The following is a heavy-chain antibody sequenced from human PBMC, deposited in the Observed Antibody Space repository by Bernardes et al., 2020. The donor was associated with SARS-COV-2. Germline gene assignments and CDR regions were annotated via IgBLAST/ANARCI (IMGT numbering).Heavy chain of an antibody. CDR1: GFTFSSFW. Sequence: GSLRLSCAASGFTFSSFWMNWVRRTPGKGLEWVANIKQDGSEKYYVDSVKGRFTVSRDNARNSLSLQLNSLRAEDTGLYYCAGGTGWLIDYWGQGTLVTVSS. J-gene: IGHJ4*02. CDR3: AGGTGWLIDY. V-gene: IGHV3-7*01. CDR2: IKQDGSEK. D-gene: IGHD6-19*01.